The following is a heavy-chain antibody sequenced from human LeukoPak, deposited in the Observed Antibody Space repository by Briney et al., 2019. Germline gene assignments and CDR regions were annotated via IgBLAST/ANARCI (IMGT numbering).Heavy chain of an antibody. V-gene: IGHV3-23*01. Sequence: GGSLRLSCAVSGFTFINYAMSWVRQAPGKGLEWVSAISGSDGSTYYADSVKGRFTISGDISKHTLYPQMNSLRAEDTAIYYCAKVQVTTSYYFDCWGQGTLVTVSS. J-gene: IGHJ4*02. CDR2: ISGSDGST. CDR1: GFTFINYA. CDR3: AKVQVTTSYYFDC. D-gene: IGHD1-1*01.